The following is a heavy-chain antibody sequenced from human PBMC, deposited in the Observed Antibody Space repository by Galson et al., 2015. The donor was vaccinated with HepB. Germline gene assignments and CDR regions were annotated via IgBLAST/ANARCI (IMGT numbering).Heavy chain of an antibody. CDR2: IYPGDSDT. D-gene: IGHD3-3*01. CDR3: ARQGRFLEWEDDAFDI. V-gene: IGHV5-51*01. CDR1: GYNFATYW. J-gene: IGHJ3*02. Sequence: QSGAEVKKPGECLRISCKGSGYNFATYWIAWVRQTPEKGLEWMGIIYPGDSDTRYSPSFQGQVTISADKSISTAYLQWSSLKASDTAMYYCARQGRFLEWEDDAFDIWGQGTMVTVSS.